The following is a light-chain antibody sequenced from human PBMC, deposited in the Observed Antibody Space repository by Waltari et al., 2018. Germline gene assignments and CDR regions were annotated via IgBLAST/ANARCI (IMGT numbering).Light chain of an antibody. CDR2: GAS. J-gene: IGKJ2*01. V-gene: IGKV3-20*01. CDR1: QSVSSSY. CDR3: QYYSTSPPYT. Sequence: EIVLTQSPGTLSLSPGERATLSCRASQSVSSSYLAWYQHKPGQAPRLLIYGASSRATGIPDRFSGSGSGTDFTLTISRLEPEDFAVYYCQYYSTSPPYTFGQGTKLEIK.